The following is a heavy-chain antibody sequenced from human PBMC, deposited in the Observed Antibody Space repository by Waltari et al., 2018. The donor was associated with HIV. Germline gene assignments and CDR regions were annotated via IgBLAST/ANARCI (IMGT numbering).Heavy chain of an antibody. CDR2: IWYDGSNK. CDR3: ARDGVAAAHYYMDV. CDR1: GFSFSRFG. J-gene: IGHJ6*03. V-gene: IGHV3-33*01. D-gene: IGHD6-13*01. Sequence: QVQLVDSGGGVVQPGRSLRPSSPASGFSFSRFGLHVVRQAPGQGLEWVAVIWYDGSNKYYADSVKGRFTISKDNSKKTLYLQMNSLRAEDTAVYYCARDGVAAAHYYMDVWGKGTTVTVSS.